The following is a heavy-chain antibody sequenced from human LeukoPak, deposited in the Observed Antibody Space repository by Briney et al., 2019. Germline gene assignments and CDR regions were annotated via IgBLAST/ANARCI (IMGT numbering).Heavy chain of an antibody. CDR2: ISGIGSSI. CDR3: AREDWAAPRPPYYFDY. J-gene: IGHJ4*02. V-gene: IGHV3-48*04. CDR1: GFTFSTYS. D-gene: IGHD6-6*01. Sequence: GGSLRLSCAASGFTFSTYSLNWVRQAPGKGLEWVSYISGIGSSIYYADSVRGRFTISRDNAKNSLYLQMNSLRAEDTAVYYCAREDWAAPRPPYYFDYWGQGTLVTVSS.